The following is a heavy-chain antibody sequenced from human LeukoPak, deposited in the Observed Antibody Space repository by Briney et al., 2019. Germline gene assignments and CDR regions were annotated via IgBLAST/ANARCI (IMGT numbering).Heavy chain of an antibody. Sequence: ASVKVSCKTSGYTFSRHGITWVRQAPGQGLEWMGWVSGYNGNTNYAQNVQGRVIMTTDTSTNTAYMELRSLRSDDTAVYYCAKDIHPGLDSGASCCFDYWGQGTPVTVSS. J-gene: IGHJ4*02. CDR3: AKDIHPGLDSGASCCFDY. CDR2: VSGYNGNT. CDR1: GYTFSRHG. V-gene: IGHV1-18*01. D-gene: IGHD3-22*01.